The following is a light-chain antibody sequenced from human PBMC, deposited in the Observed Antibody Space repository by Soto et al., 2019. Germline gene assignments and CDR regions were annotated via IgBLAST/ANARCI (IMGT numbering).Light chain of an antibody. V-gene: IGKV1-5*03. CDR2: AAS. Sequence: DIQLTQSPSTLSASVGDRVTITCRASQSIANWLAWYQQTLGKAPKLLIHAASTLDSGVPSRFSGSGSETEFTLTISRLQPGDFATYYCQQYDTYPLTFGGGTNVEIK. J-gene: IGKJ4*01. CDR1: QSIANW. CDR3: QQYDTYPLT.